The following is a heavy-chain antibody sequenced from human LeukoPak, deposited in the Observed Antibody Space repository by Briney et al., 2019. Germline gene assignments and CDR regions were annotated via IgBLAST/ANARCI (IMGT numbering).Heavy chain of an antibody. CDR3: ARVGGSGSPFSY. CDR1: GFIFSSYW. V-gene: IGHV3-74*01. Sequence: GGSLRLSCAASGFIFSSYWMHWVRQVPGKGLVWVSRINPDGSSTNYADSVKGRFTISRDNAKNTSYLQMNSLRAEDTAVYYCARVGGSGSPFSYWGQGTLVTVSS. J-gene: IGHJ4*02. CDR2: INPDGSST. D-gene: IGHD3-10*01.